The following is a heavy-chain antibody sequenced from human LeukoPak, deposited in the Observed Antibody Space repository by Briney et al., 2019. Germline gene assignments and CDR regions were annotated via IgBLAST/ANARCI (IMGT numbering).Heavy chain of an antibody. J-gene: IGHJ4*02. Sequence: GESLKISCKGSGYSFTTNWIGWVRQMPGKGLEWMGIIYPADSDTKYSPSFQGQITISADKSISTAYLQWSSLKASDTAMYYCARRLGTTEDFDYWGQGTLVTVSS. CDR1: GYSFTTNW. CDR3: ARRLGTTEDFDY. D-gene: IGHD1-7*01. V-gene: IGHV5-51*01. CDR2: IYPADSDT.